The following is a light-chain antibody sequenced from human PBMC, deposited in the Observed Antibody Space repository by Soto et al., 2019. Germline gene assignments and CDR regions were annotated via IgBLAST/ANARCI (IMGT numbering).Light chain of an antibody. Sequence: DLQMTQSPSTLSASVGDRVTITCRASQSISSWLAWYQQKPGKAPKLLIYKASSLESGVPSRFSGSGSGTEFTLTISSLQPEDFATYYCQQYNSYVTFGGGTKVEIK. J-gene: IGKJ4*01. V-gene: IGKV1-5*03. CDR2: KAS. CDR1: QSISSW. CDR3: QQYNSYVT.